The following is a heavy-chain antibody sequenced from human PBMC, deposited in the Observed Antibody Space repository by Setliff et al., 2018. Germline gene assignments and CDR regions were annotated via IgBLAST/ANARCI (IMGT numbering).Heavy chain of an antibody. CDR3: ARARWQPFDP. CDR1: GGSISDNSYY. D-gene: IGHD2-15*01. CDR2: IYYSGST. V-gene: IGHV4-39*01. Sequence: SETLSLTCTVSGGSISDNSYYWGWIRQPPGKGLEWIGSIYYSGSTYYNPSLKSRVTISVDTSKNQFSLKLSAVTAADTAVYYCARARWQPFDPWGQGTLVTVSS. J-gene: IGHJ5*02.